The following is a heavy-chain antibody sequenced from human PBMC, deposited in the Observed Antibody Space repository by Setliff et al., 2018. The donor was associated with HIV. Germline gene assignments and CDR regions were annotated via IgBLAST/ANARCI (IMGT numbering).Heavy chain of an antibody. CDR1: GFTFSSYA. CDR2: ISGSGFA. D-gene: IGHD3-3*01. CDR3: AKQRYYDGNDGFDV. Sequence: PGGSLRLSCAASGFTFSSYAMSWVRLPPGKGLEWVSSISGSGFAYYADSVKGRFIISRDNSKNTLFLQMDSLRAEDTALYYCAKQRYYDGNDGFDVWGQGTMVTVSS. J-gene: IGHJ3*01. V-gene: IGHV3-23*01.